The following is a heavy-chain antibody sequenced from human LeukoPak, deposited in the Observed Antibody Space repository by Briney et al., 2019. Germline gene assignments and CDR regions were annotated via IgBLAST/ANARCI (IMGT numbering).Heavy chain of an antibody. D-gene: IGHD6-13*01. J-gene: IGHJ4*02. CDR3: AKGRTGYLRYFDY. Sequence: GGSLRLSCAASGFTFSSFAMSWVRQGPGKGLEWVSVISGTGGSTHYADSVKGRFTISRDNSKNTLYLQMNSLRAEDTSVYYCAKGRTGYLRYFDYWGQGSLVTASS. CDR2: ISGTGGST. CDR1: GFTFSSFA. V-gene: IGHV3-23*01.